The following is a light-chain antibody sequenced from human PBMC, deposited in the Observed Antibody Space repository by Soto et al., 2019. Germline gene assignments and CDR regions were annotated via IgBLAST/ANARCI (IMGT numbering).Light chain of an antibody. J-gene: IGLJ2*01. V-gene: IGLV2-14*01. CDR1: SSDIGGYNY. CDR2: DVT. Sequence: QSALTQPASVSGSPGQSITISCTGSSSDIGGYNYVSWYQQHPCKAPKLIIYDVTYRPSMLSYRFSASKSGSTASLTISGLLPEDEADYYCSSDSGSTTNILFGGGTKLTV. CDR3: SSDSGSTTNIL.